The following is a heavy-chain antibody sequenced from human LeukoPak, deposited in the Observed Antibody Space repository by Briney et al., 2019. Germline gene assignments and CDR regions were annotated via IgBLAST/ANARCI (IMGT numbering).Heavy chain of an antibody. V-gene: IGHV1-69*05. J-gene: IGHJ4*02. CDR1: GGTFSSYA. Sequence: GASVKVSCKASGGTFSSYAISWVRQAPGQGLEWMGGIIPIFGTANYAQKLQGRVTITTDESTSTAYMELSSLRSEDTAVYYCASSTSGSYYNGGFRENDYWGQGTLVTVSS. D-gene: IGHD3-10*01. CDR2: IIPIFGTA. CDR3: ASSTSGSYYNGGFRENDY.